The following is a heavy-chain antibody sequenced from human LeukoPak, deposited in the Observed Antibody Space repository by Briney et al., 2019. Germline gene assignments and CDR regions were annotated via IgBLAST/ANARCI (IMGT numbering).Heavy chain of an antibody. CDR1: GFTFTAYW. D-gene: IGHD6-13*01. J-gene: IGHJ4*02. V-gene: IGHV3-7*01. CDR3: ARVHHSSSWGTDDC. Sequence: QYGGSLRLSCAAYGFTFTAYWMTWVRQAPGKGLEWVANIKEDGSETYYVDSVRGRFTISRDNAKNSLYLHMNSLRAEDTAVYFCARVHHSSSWGTDDCWGQGTLVTVSS. CDR2: IKEDGSET.